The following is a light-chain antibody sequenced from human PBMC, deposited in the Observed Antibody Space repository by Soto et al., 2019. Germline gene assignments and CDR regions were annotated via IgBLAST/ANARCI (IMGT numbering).Light chain of an antibody. V-gene: IGKV3-20*01. CDR1: QSVSSSY. Sequence: EIVLTQSPGTLSFSPGERPTLCCRASQSVSSSYLAWYQQKPGQAPRLLIYGASSRATGIPDRFSGSGSGTDFTLTISSLQPEDFATYYCQHSYTTPPWTFGQGTKVDIK. CDR2: GAS. CDR3: QHSYTTPPWT. J-gene: IGKJ1*01.